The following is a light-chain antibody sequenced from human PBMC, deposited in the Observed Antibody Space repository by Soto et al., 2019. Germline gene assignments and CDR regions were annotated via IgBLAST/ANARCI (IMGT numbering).Light chain of an antibody. V-gene: IGKV1-5*03. Sequence: KMTQSPSTLSASAGDSVSINCRASQSISAWLAWYQQKPGKAPRLLIYKASTLEIGVPSRFSGSGSGTEFTLTISSLQPDDVAIYYCQQYNDYSWTFGQGTKVDIK. CDR3: QQYNDYSWT. CDR1: QSISAW. J-gene: IGKJ1*01. CDR2: KAS.